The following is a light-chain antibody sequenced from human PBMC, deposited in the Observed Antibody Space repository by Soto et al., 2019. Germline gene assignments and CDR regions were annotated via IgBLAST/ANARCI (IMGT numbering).Light chain of an antibody. CDR2: GAS. V-gene: IGKV3-20*01. Sequence: EIVLTQSPGTLSLSPGERATLSCRASQSVSSSYLAWYQQKPGQAPRPLIYGASSRAIGIPDRFSGSGSGTDFTLTISRLEPEDFAVYYCQQYGISPRTFGQGTEV. CDR3: QQYGISPRT. CDR1: QSVSSSY. J-gene: IGKJ1*01.